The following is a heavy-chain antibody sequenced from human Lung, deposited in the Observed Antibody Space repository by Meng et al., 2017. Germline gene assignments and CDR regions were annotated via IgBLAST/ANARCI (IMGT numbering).Heavy chain of an antibody. CDR3: TKNDFYCLGY. J-gene: IGHJ4*02. CDR1: GGSISRVNW. D-gene: IGHD2-21*01. Sequence: LQESGPGLVTLAGTPSLTLAVSGGSISRVNWWCWGRQPPGKGLEWIGEIYHSGSPNYNPSLKSRITISVDKPKNQFSLTLSSVTAADTAVYYCTKNDFYCLGYWGQGTLVTVSS. CDR2: IYHSGSP. V-gene: IGHV4-4*02.